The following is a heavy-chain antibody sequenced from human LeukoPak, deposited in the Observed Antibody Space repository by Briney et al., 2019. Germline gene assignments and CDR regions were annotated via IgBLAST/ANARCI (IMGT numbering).Heavy chain of an antibody. D-gene: IGHD2-21*02. V-gene: IGHV1-69*04. CDR3: ARDRCGGDCYADDAFDI. CDR1: GGTFSRYA. Sequence: SVNVSCKASGGTFSRYAINWVRQAPGQGVEWMGRIIPIFGIANYAQKFQGRVTITADTSTSTAYMEPSSLRSEDTAVYYCARDRCGGDCYADDAFDIWGQGTMVTVSS. J-gene: IGHJ3*02. CDR2: IIPIFGIA.